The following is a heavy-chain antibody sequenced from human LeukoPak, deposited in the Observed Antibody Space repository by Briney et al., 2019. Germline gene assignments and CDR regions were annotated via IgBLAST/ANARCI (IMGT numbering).Heavy chain of an antibody. V-gene: IGHV3-23*01. D-gene: IGHD3-10*01. J-gene: IGHJ4*02. CDR3: AKKGQITMVRGASFDY. Sequence: GGSLRLSCAASGFTFSSYGMSWVRQAPGKGLEWVSTVSGSGGSTYYADSVKGRFTISRDNSKNTLYLQMNSLRAEDTAVYYCAKKGQITMVRGASFDYWGQGTLVTVSS. CDR1: GFTFSSYG. CDR2: VSGSGGST.